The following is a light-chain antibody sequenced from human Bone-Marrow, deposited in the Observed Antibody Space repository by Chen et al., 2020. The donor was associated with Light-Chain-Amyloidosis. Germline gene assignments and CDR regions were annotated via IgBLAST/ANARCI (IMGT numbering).Light chain of an antibody. J-gene: IGLJ1*01. CDR1: SSDVGGDNH. Sequence: QSALTQPASVSGSPGQSITIPCTGTSSDVGGDNHVSWYQQHPDKAPKLMIYEVTNRPSWVPDRFSGSKSDNTASITISGLQTEDEADYFCSSYTITNTLVFGSGTRVTVL. CDR3: SSYTITNTLV. CDR2: EVT. V-gene: IGLV2-14*01.